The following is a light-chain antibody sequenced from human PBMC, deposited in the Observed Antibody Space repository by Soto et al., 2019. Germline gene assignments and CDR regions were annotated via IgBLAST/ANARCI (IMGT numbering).Light chain of an antibody. V-gene: IGKV3-20*01. CDR1: QSVSSRF. CDR2: GAS. Sequence: EIVLTHSPGTLSLPPGEVATLSCRASQSVSSRFLAWYQHRSGQAPRLLIYGASSRAAGIPDRIRGSGCGTYFSLTIAVLEHEDFAVYYCQQYGTSPFTFGHGTKVEI. CDR3: QQYGTSPFT. J-gene: IGKJ3*01.